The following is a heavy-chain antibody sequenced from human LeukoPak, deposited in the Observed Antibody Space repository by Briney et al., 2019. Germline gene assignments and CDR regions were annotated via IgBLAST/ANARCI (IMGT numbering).Heavy chain of an antibody. V-gene: IGHV6-1*01. J-gene: IGHJ4*02. D-gene: IGHD3-16*02. Sequence: SQTLSLTCAISGDSVSSNSAAWNWIRQSPSRGLEWLGRTYYRSKWYNEYAVSVKSRITINPDTSKNQFSLQLNSVTPEDTAVYYCARGPYYDYVWGSYRPDYYFDYWGQGTLVTVSS. CDR2: TYYRSKWYN. CDR3: ARGPYYDYVWGSYRPDYYFDY. CDR1: GDSVSSNSAA.